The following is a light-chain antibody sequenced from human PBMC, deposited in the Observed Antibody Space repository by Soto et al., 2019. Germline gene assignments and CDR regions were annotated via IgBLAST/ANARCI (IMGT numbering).Light chain of an antibody. J-gene: IGKJ4*01. V-gene: IGKV3-11*01. CDR3: QQRSYWLS. Sequence: EIVLTQSPATLSLSPGDRATLSCRASQSVSNYLAWYQQKPGQAPRLLIYETSNRASGIPARFSGSGSGTDFTLTISSLEPEDFAVHYCQQRSYWLSFGGGTKVDIK. CDR2: ETS. CDR1: QSVSNY.